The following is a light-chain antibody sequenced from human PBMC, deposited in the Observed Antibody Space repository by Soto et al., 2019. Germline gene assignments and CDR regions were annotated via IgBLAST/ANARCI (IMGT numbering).Light chain of an antibody. J-gene: IGLJ1*01. CDR2: DVS. CDR1: SSDVGGYNS. CDR3: SSYSTGGSYV. V-gene: IGLV2-14*03. Sequence: QSVLTQPASVSGSPGQSIAISCTGTSSDVGGYNSASWYQQHPGKAPKLLIYDVSNRPSGVSNRFSGSKSGNTASLTISGIQAEDGADYYCSSYSTGGSYVFGTGTKLTV.